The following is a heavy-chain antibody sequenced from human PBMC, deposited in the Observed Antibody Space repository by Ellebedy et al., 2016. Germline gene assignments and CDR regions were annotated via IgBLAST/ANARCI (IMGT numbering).Heavy chain of an antibody. V-gene: IGHV3-53*01. Sequence: GESLKISXAASGFTVSSNYMSWVRQAPGKGLEWVSVIYSGGSTYYADSVKGRFTISRHNSKNTLYLQMNSLRVEDTAVYYCASFSAPDYWGQGTLVTVSS. J-gene: IGHJ4*02. D-gene: IGHD3-10*01. CDR1: GFTVSSNY. CDR2: IYSGGST. CDR3: ASFSAPDY.